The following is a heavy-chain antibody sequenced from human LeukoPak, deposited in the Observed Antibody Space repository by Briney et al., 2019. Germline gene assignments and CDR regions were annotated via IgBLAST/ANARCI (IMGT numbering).Heavy chain of an antibody. D-gene: IGHD3-3*01. Sequence: ASVKVSCKASGYTFTDYYMHWVRQAPGQGLEWMGGINPDSGGTNYAQKFQGRVTMTRDTSISTAYMELSSPRSDDTSVYYRARRSGSDAFDIWGQGTMVTVSS. J-gene: IGHJ3*02. V-gene: IGHV1-2*02. CDR3: ARRSGSDAFDI. CDR1: GYTFTDYY. CDR2: INPDSGGT.